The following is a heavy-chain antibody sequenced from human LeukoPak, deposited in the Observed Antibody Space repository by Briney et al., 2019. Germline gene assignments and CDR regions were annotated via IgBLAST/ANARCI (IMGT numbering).Heavy chain of an antibody. J-gene: IGHJ4*02. CDR2: INPDGSTT. CDR3: AKDIGAFGELLGY. Sequence: GGSLRLSCAASGFTFSRYWIHWVRQAPGKGLEWVSRINPDGSTTTYADSVKGRFTISRDNSKNTLYLQMNSLRAEDTAVYYCAKDIGAFGELLGYWGQGTLVTVSS. CDR1: GFTFSRYW. D-gene: IGHD3-10*01. V-gene: IGHV3-74*01.